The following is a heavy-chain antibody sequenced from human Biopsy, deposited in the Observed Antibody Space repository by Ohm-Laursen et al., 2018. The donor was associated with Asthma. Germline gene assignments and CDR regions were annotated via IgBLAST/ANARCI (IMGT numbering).Heavy chain of an antibody. CDR3: ARGDSSGWSHYYFDY. D-gene: IGHD6-19*01. Sequence: SLRLSCAASGFTFSDYSMTWIRQAPGKGLEWISYISSSGSSILYADSVKGRFTISRDNAKNSLHLQMNSLRAEDTAVYYCARGDSSGWSHYYFDYWGQGTLVTVSS. CDR2: ISSSGSSI. V-gene: IGHV3-11*01. CDR1: GFTFSDYS. J-gene: IGHJ4*02.